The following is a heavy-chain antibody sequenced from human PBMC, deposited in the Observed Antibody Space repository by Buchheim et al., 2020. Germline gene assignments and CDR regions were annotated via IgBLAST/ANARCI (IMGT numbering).Heavy chain of an antibody. CDR2: IYYSGST. D-gene: IGHD6-13*01. Sequence: QLQLQESGPGLVKPSETLSLTCTVSGCSISSSSYYWGWIRQPPGKGLEWIGSIYYSGSTYYNPSLTSRVTISVYPSKNHFSLKLSSVTAADTAVYYCARPSSSWDNWFDPWGQGTL. J-gene: IGHJ5*02. CDR3: ARPSSSWDNWFDP. V-gene: IGHV4-39*01. CDR1: GCSISSSSYY.